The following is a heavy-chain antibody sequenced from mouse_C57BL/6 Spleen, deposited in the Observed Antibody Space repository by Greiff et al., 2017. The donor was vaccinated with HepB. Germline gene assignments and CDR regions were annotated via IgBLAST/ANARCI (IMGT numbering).Heavy chain of an antibody. D-gene: IGHD2-3*01. Sequence: EVQLVESGPGLVKPSQSLSLTCSVTGYSITSGYYWNWIRQFPGNKLEWMGYISYDGSNNYNPSLKNRISITRDTSKNQFFLKLNSVTTEDTATYYCARERDGYYGGDWFAYWGQGTLVTVSA. J-gene: IGHJ3*01. CDR1: GYSITSGYY. CDR2: ISYDGSN. V-gene: IGHV3-6*01. CDR3: ARERDGYYGGDWFAY.